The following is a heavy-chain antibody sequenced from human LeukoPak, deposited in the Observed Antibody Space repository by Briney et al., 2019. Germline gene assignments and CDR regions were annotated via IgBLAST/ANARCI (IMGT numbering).Heavy chain of an antibody. CDR1: GFTFSSYE. D-gene: IGHD2-15*01. CDR2: ISSSGSTI. CDR3: ARAYCSGGSCLDYYYYMDV. J-gene: IGHJ6*03. Sequence: GGSLRLSCAASGFTFSSYEMNWVRQAPGKGLEWVSYISSSGSTIYYADSVKGRFTISRDNAKNSLYLQMNSLRAEDTAVYYCARAYCSGGSCLDYYYYMDVWGKGTTVTVSS. V-gene: IGHV3-48*03.